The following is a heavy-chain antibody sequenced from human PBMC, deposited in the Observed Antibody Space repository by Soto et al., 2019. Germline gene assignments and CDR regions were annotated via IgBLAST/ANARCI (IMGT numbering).Heavy chain of an antibody. Sequence: EVQLLESGGGLVQPGGSLRLSCAASGFTFSSYAMSWVRQAPGKGLEWVSAISGSGGSTYYADSVKGRFTISRDNSKNTLYLQMNRLRDEDTAVYYCAKCRWLVLRLDYYFDYWGQGSLVTVSS. J-gene: IGHJ4*02. CDR3: AKCRWLVLRLDYYFDY. D-gene: IGHD6-19*01. CDR2: ISGSGGST. CDR1: GFTFSSYA. V-gene: IGHV3-23*01.